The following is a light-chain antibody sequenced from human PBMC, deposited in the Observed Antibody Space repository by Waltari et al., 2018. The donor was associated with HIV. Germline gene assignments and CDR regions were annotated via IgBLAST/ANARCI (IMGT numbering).Light chain of an antibody. V-gene: IGLV3-1*01. Sequence: SYELTQPPSVSVSPGQTASITCSGDQLGDKYACWYQRKPGQSPILVICQGNRRPSGIPERFSGSNSGNTATLTISGTQAIDEADYYCQAWDSNTGVFGGGTRLTVL. CDR3: QAWDSNTGV. J-gene: IGLJ3*02. CDR1: QLGDKY. CDR2: QGN.